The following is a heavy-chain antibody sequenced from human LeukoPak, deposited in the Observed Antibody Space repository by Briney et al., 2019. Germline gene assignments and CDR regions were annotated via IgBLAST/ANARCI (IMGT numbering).Heavy chain of an antibody. Sequence: LETLSLTCTVYGGTISRYYGSWVRQPAGKGLAWIWYIYYDGSNNFHPSLKSQFTISVDTSKNQFSLKLSALAAADTAVYYWARGPTRYYFDYWGQGTLVTVSS. CDR1: GGTISRYY. V-gene: IGHV4-59*01. CDR3: ARGPTRYYFDY. D-gene: IGHD4-17*01. CDR2: IYYDGSN. J-gene: IGHJ4*02.